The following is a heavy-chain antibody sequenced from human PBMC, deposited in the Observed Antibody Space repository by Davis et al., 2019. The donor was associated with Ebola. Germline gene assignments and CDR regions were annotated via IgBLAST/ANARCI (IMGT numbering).Heavy chain of an antibody. CDR3: ARTRGYTVGFFDY. Sequence: GESLKISCVASGFNFRNYAMSWVRQAQGKGPEWVSYISSSSSTIYYADSVKGRFTISRDNAKNSLYLQMNSLRDEDTDVYYCARTRGYTVGFFDYWGQGTLVTVSS. CDR2: ISSSSSTI. J-gene: IGHJ4*02. V-gene: IGHV3-48*02. CDR1: GFNFRNYA. D-gene: IGHD4-23*01.